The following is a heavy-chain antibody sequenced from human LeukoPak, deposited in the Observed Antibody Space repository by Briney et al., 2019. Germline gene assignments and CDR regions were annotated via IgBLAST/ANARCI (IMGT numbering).Heavy chain of an antibody. CDR3: ARVKWFGDRNFDY. Sequence: PSETLSLTCTVSGGSISSSSYYWGWIRQPPGKGLEWIGGIYYSGSTYYNPSLKSRVTISVDTSKNQFSLKLSSVTAADTAVYYCARVKWFGDRNFDYWGQGTLVTVSS. V-gene: IGHV4-39*07. J-gene: IGHJ4*02. D-gene: IGHD3-10*01. CDR2: IYYSGST. CDR1: GGSISSSSYY.